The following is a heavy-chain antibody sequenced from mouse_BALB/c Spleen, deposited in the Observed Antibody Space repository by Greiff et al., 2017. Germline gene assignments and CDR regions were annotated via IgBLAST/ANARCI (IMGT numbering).Heavy chain of an antibody. V-gene: IGHV1-69*01. CDR2: IDTSDSYT. J-gene: IGHJ2*01. Sequence: VQLQQPGAELVMPGASVKMSCKASGYTFTDYWLHWVKQRPGQGLEWIGAIDTSDSYTSYNQKFKGKATLTVDESSSTAYMQLSSLTSEDSAVYYCAIYGKGNFDYWGQGTTLTVSS. D-gene: IGHD2-1*01. CDR3: AIYGKGNFDY. CDR1: GYTFTDYW.